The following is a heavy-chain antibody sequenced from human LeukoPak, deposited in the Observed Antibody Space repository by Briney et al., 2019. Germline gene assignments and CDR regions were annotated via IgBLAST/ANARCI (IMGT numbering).Heavy chain of an antibody. D-gene: IGHD2-8*02. V-gene: IGHV3-48*03. CDR1: GFTFSSYE. CDR3: AKDPIWWNYFDY. CDR2: IGSSDSTT. Sequence: GGSLRLSCVASGFTFSSYEMNWVRQAPGKGLEWLSYIGSSDSTTHYADSVKGRFTISRDNAKNSLYLQMNSLRAEDTAVYYCAKDPIWWNYFDYWGQGTLVTVSS. J-gene: IGHJ4*02.